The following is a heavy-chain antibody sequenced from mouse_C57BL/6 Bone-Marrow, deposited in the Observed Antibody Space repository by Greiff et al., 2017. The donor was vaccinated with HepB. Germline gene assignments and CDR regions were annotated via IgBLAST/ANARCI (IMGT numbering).Heavy chain of an antibody. V-gene: IGHV3-6*01. CDR3: ARPYYGYGGFAY. CDR2: ISYDGSN. D-gene: IGHD2-9*01. J-gene: IGHJ3*01. CDR1: GYSITSGYY. Sequence: DVKLQESGPGLVKPSQSLSLTCSVTGYSITSGYYWNWIRQFPGNKLEWMGYISYDGSNNYNPSLKNRISITRDTSKNQFFLKLNSVTTEDTATYYCARPYYGYGGFAYWGQGTLVTVSA.